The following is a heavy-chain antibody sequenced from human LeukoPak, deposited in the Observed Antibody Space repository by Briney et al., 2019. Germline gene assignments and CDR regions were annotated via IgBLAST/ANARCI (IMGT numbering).Heavy chain of an antibody. D-gene: IGHD4-17*01. CDR3: ARDSPGTRGDIRWWFDP. V-gene: IGHV1-69*05. J-gene: IGHJ5*02. Sequence: GASVKVSCKASGCTFSSYAISWVRQAPGQGLECIGGIIPIFGTANYAQKFQGRVTITTDESTSTAYMELSSLRSEDTAVYYCARDSPGTRGDIRWWFDPWGQGTLVTVSS. CDR2: IIPIFGTA. CDR1: GCTFSSYA.